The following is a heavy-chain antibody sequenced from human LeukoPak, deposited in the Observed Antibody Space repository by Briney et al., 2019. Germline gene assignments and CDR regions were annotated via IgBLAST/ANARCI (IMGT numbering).Heavy chain of an antibody. J-gene: IGHJ4*02. V-gene: IGHV3-21*01. Sequence: GGSLRLSCAASGFTFSSYSMNWVRQAPGRGLGWVSSISSSSSYIYYADSVKGRFTISRDNAKNSLYLQMSSLRAEDTAVYYCARASHLGTSCYSYWGQGTLVTVSS. CDR3: ARASHLGTSCYSY. D-gene: IGHD2-2*01. CDR1: GFTFSSYS. CDR2: ISSSSSYI.